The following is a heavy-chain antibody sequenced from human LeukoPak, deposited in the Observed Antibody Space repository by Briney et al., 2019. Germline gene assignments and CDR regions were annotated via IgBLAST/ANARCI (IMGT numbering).Heavy chain of an antibody. V-gene: IGHV3-11*01. Sequence: GGSLRLSCAASGFTFSDYYMSWIRQAPGKGLEWVSYISSSGSTIYYADSVKGRFTISRDNAKNSLYLQMNSLRAEDTAVYYCAREGGLGYCSSTSCRYYGMDVWGQGTRSPSP. J-gene: IGHJ6*02. D-gene: IGHD2-2*01. CDR3: AREGGLGYCSSTSCRYYGMDV. CDR1: GFTFSDYY. CDR2: ISSSGSTI.